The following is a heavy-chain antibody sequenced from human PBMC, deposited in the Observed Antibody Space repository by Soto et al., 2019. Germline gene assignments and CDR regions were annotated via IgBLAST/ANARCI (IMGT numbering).Heavy chain of an antibody. Sequence: ASVKVSCKASGYTFTSYGISWVRQAPGQGLEWMGWISAYNGNTNYAQKLQGRVTMTTDTSASTAYMELRSLRSDDTAVYYCAAAYSSGWYVRHYYGMDVWGQGTTVTVSS. CDR3: AAAYSSGWYVRHYYGMDV. V-gene: IGHV1-18*04. J-gene: IGHJ6*02. D-gene: IGHD6-19*01. CDR2: ISAYNGNT. CDR1: GYTFTSYG.